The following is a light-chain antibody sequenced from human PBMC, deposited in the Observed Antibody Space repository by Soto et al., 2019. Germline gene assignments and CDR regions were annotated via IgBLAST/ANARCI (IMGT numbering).Light chain of an antibody. CDR2: AAS. CDR1: QSISSY. CDR3: QQSYSTPLT. J-gene: IGKJ4*01. Sequence: DIQMTQSPSSLSASVGDRVTITCRASQSISSYLNGYQQKPGKATKLLIYAASSLQSGVPSRFSGSGSGTDFTLTISSLQPEDFATYYCQQSYSTPLTFGGGTKVEIK. V-gene: IGKV1-39*01.